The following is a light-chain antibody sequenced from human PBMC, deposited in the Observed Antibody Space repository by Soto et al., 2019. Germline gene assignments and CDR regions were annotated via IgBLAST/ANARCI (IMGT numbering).Light chain of an antibody. J-gene: IGKJ1*01. CDR3: QQYGSSPAT. V-gene: IGKV3-20*01. Sequence: EIVLTQSPVTLSLSPWARATLSCRAGHRVTSSWLAWYQQTPGQAPRLLFFGASIRATGVPDRFSGSGSGTDFTLTISSLEPEDSAVYHCQQYGSSPATFGQGTKVDIK. CDR1: HRVTSSW. CDR2: GAS.